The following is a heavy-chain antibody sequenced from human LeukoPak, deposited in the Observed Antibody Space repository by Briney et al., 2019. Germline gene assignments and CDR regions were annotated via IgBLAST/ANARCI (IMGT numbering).Heavy chain of an antibody. D-gene: IGHD3-10*01. Sequence: SETLSLTCTVSGGSISSYYWSWIRQPPGKGLEWIGYIYYSESTNYNPSLKSRVTISVDTSKNQFSLKLSSVTAADTAVYYCARAGYGSGSYLIHYFDYWGQGTLVTVSS. CDR2: IYYSEST. V-gene: IGHV4-59*01. J-gene: IGHJ4*02. CDR3: ARAGYGSGSYLIHYFDY. CDR1: GGSISSYY.